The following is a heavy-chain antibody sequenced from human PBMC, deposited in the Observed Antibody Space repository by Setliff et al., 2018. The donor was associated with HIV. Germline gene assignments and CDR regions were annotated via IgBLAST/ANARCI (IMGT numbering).Heavy chain of an antibody. CDR2: ISAYNGNT. CDR1: GYTFTSYG. Sequence: GASVKVSCKASGYTFTSYGISWVRQAPGQGLEWMGWISAYNGNTNYAQKLQGRVTMTTDTSTSTAYMELRSLRSDDTAVCYCARDRGIAVAGDSFDYWGQGTLVTVSS. J-gene: IGHJ4*02. D-gene: IGHD6-19*01. V-gene: IGHV1-18*01. CDR3: ARDRGIAVAGDSFDY.